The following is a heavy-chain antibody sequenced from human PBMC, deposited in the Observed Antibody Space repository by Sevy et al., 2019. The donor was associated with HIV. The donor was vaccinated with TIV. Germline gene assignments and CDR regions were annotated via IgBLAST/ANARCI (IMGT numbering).Heavy chain of an antibody. CDR1: GASITTYY. V-gene: IGHV4-59*08. CDR2: IYYSGST. CDR3: ARQGGYSYGTPFDY. J-gene: IGHJ4*02. Sequence: SETLSLTCTVSGASITTYYWSWIRQPPGRRLEWIGYIYYSGSTNYNSSLKSRVTMSLDTSKNQFSLRLTSVTAADTAVYYCARQGGYSYGTPFDYWGPGTPVTVSS. D-gene: IGHD5-18*01.